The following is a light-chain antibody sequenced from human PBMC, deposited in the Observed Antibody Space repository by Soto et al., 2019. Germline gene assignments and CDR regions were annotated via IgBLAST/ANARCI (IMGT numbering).Light chain of an antibody. CDR2: AAS. CDR3: QQRSNWST. Sequence: EIVMTQSPATLSVSPGERATLSCRASQGIKDYLAWFQQKPGQAPRLLIYAASNRATGIPARFSGSGSGTDFTLTISSLEPEDFAVYYCQQRSNWSTFGQGTRLEIK. V-gene: IGKV3-11*01. CDR1: QGIKDY. J-gene: IGKJ5*01.